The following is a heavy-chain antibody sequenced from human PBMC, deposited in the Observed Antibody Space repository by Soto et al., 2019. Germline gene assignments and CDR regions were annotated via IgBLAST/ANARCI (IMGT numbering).Heavy chain of an antibody. CDR1: GFTFSSFG. Sequence: GSLRLSCAASGFTFSSFGMHWVRQAPGKGLEWVSRISGGGNSTYHGDSVKGRFTVSRDNSKNTLYLQMNSLRAEDTAVFYCAKERSSGWSFDYWGQGTLVTVSS. V-gene: IGHV3-23*01. CDR3: AKERSSGWSFDY. J-gene: IGHJ4*02. D-gene: IGHD6-19*01. CDR2: ISGGGNST.